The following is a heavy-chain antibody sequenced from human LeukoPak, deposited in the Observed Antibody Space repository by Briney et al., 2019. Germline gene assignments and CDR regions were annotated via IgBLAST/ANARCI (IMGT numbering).Heavy chain of an antibody. Sequence: SVKVSCKASGGTFSSYAISWVRQAPGQGLAWMGGIIPIFGTANYAQKFQGRVTITADESTSTAYMELSSLRSEDTAVYYCARDLGYCSSTSCYGWFDPWGQGTLVTVSS. CDR1: GGTFSSYA. J-gene: IGHJ5*02. D-gene: IGHD2-2*01. CDR3: ARDLGYCSSTSCYGWFDP. V-gene: IGHV1-69*01. CDR2: IIPIFGTA.